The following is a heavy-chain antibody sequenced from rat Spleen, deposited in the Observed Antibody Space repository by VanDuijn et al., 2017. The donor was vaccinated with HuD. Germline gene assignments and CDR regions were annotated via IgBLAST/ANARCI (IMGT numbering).Heavy chain of an antibody. CDR3: ARWYGYNYFDY. Sequence: QVQLKESGPGLVQPSQTLSLTCTVSGFSLTSYNVHWVRQPLGKGLEWMGRMRYNGDTSYNSALKSRLSISRDTSKSQVFLKMNSLKTEDTAMYFCARWYGYNYFDYWGQGVMVTVSS. CDR2: MRYNGDT. V-gene: IGHV2-63*01. CDR1: GFSLTSYN. D-gene: IGHD1-9*01. J-gene: IGHJ2*01.